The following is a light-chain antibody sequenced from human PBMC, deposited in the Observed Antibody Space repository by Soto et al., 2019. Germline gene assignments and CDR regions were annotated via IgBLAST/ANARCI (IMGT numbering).Light chain of an antibody. J-gene: IGKJ1*01. CDR3: QQFNTSPWT. CDR2: KSS. CDR1: QSISSY. Sequence: DIQMTQSPATLSASVGDRVTITCRASQSISSYLNWYQQKPGRAPKLLIYKSSILESGVPSRFSGSGSGTEFTLTISSLQPDDFATYYCQQFNTSPWTFGQGTKVDIK. V-gene: IGKV1-5*03.